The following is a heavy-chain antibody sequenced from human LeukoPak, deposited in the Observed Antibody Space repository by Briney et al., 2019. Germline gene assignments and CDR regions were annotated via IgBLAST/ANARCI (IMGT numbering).Heavy chain of an antibody. CDR2: INPSGDST. CDR1: GYTFTSYY. D-gene: IGHD2-2*01. Sequence: ASVKVSCKASGYTFTSYYMHWVRQAPGQGLEWMGIINPSGDSTSYAQKFQGRVTITRDTSASTAYMELSSLKSEDTAVYYCAKSTTQYCGSNNCYRYWFDSWGQGTLVTVSS. J-gene: IGHJ5*01. V-gene: IGHV1-46*01. CDR3: AKSTTQYCGSNNCYRYWFDS.